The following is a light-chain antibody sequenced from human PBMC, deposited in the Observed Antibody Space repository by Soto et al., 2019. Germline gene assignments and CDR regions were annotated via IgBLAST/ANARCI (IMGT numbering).Light chain of an antibody. Sequence: EIVMTQSPATLSVSPGERATLSCRASQGTYTNLAWYQHKPGQAPRLLIYGASTRATAIPARFSGSGSGTEFTLTISSLQSEDFAVYYCQQYNKWPLTFGGGTKVEIK. CDR2: GAS. CDR1: QGTYTN. J-gene: IGKJ4*01. CDR3: QQYNKWPLT. V-gene: IGKV3-15*01.